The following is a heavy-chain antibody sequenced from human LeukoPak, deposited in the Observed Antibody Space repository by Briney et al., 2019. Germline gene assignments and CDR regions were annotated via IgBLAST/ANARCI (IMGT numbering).Heavy chain of an antibody. J-gene: IGHJ4*02. CDR1: GYTFTGYY. Sequence: GASVKVSCKASGYTFTGYYIHWVRQAPGQGLEWMGWINPNSGGTNYAQKVQGRVTMTRDTSISTAYMELSRLRSDDTAVYYCASGGEDYGGNWPDYWGQGTLVTVSS. CDR3: ASGGEDYGGNWPDY. V-gene: IGHV1-2*02. CDR2: INPNSGGT. D-gene: IGHD4-23*01.